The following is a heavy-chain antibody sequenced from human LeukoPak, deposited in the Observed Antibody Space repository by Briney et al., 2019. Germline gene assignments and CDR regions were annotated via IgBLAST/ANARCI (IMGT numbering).Heavy chain of an antibody. CDR3: ARWGQYCSSTSCSSLMRADF. V-gene: IGHV3-11*03. Sequence: GGSLRLSCSASGFTFSDYYMSWIRQAPGKGLEWVSYIGRSGVYTNYADSVKGQFTISRDNAKNSLYLQMNSLRAEDTAVYYCARWGQYCSSTSCSSLMRADFWGQGTLVSVSS. CDR1: GFTFSDYY. J-gene: IGHJ4*02. D-gene: IGHD2-2*01. CDR2: IGRSGVYT.